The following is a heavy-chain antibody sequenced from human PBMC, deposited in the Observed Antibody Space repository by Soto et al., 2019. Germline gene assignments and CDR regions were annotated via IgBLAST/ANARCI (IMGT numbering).Heavy chain of an antibody. D-gene: IGHD1-1*01. Sequence: GGSLRLSCAASAFTFSNYWMTWVRQTPGKGLEWVANINQDGSEKNYLGPVRGRFSVSRDNAKNSLYLQLSFLRAEDTARYYCVRDRISANWYVDSFDYWGRCTLVPVSS. J-gene: IGHJ4*02. CDR2: INQDGSEK. CDR1: AFTFSNYW. CDR3: VRDRISANWYVDSFDY. V-gene: IGHV3-7*01.